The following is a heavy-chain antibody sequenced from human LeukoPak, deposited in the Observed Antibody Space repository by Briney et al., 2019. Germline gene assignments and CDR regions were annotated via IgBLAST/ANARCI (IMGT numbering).Heavy chain of an antibody. V-gene: IGHV3-7*04. J-gene: IGHJ4*02. Sequence: QPGGSLRLSCAASGFTFSGYWMSWVRQAPGKGLEWVANIKQDGSEKYYVDSVKGRFTISRDNAKNSLYLQMNSLRAEDTAVYYCARANYYDSSPSFWGQGTLVTVSS. D-gene: IGHD3-22*01. CDR3: ARANYYDSSPSF. CDR1: GFTFSGYW. CDR2: IKQDGSEK.